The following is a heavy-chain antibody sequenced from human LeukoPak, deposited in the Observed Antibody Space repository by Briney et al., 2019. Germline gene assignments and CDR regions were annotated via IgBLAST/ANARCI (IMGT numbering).Heavy chain of an antibody. V-gene: IGHV6-1*01. CDR3: ASSYYYDSSGYQP. D-gene: IGHD3-22*01. Sequence: SQTLSLTFAISGDSVSINSAAWNWIRQSPSGGLEGLGRTYYRCKRYNDYAVSVKSRITINADTSKNQFSLQLNSVTPEDTAVYYCASSYYYDSSGYQPWGQGTLVTVSS. CDR1: GDSVSINSAA. J-gene: IGHJ5*02. CDR2: TYYRCKRYN.